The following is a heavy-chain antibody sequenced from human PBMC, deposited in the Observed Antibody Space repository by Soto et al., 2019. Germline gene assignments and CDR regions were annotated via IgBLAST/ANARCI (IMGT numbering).Heavy chain of an antibody. D-gene: IGHD5-18*01. CDR2: IYYSGST. Sequence: QLQLQESGPGLVKPSETLSLTCTVSGGSISSSSYYWGWIRQPPGKGLEWIGSIYYSGSTYYNPSLKSRVTLSVDTSKNQFSLKLSSVTAADTAVYYCASGGGRVYGYRVSDYWGQGTLVTVSS. CDR3: ASGGGRVYGYRVSDY. V-gene: IGHV4-39*01. J-gene: IGHJ4*02. CDR1: GGSISSSSYY.